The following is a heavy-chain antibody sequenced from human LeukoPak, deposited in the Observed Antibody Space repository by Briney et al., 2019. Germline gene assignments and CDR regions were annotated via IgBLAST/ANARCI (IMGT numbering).Heavy chain of an antibody. CDR1: GFTFSSYA. CDR2: ISYDGSNK. Sequence: PGGSLRLSCAASGFTFSSYAMYWVRQAPGKGLEWVAVISYDGSNKYYADSVKGRFTISRDNSKNTLYLQMNSLRAEDTAVYYCARDPMEDYYGMDVWGQGTTVTVSS. J-gene: IGHJ6*02. D-gene: IGHD3-3*01. V-gene: IGHV3-30*04. CDR3: ARDPMEDYYGMDV.